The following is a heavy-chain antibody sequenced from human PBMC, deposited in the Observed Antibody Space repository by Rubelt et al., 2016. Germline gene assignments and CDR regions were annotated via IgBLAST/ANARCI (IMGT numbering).Heavy chain of an antibody. J-gene: IGHJ4*02. CDR2: ISYDGSNK. V-gene: IGHV3-30*19. D-gene: IGHD3-22*01. CDR3: ARADSSGYYAFDY. Sequence: GMHWVRQAPGKGLEWVAVISYDGSNKYYADSVKGRFTISRDNSKNTLYLQMNSLRAEDTAVYYCARADSSGYYAFDYWGQGTLVTVSS.